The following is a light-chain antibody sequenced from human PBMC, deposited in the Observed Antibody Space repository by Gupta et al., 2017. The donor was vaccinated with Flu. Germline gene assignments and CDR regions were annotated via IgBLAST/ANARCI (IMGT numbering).Light chain of an antibody. CDR1: QSIRSY. J-gene: IGKJ1*01. V-gene: IGKV1-39*01. CDR3: QQTASAPRT. Sequence: DIQMTQSPSSLSASVGDRITITCRASQSIRSYLNWYQQRPGKAPKLLIYAASSLHSGVPSRFSGRGFETDFTLTITNLHPEDFATYYCQQTASAPRTFGQGTKVEIK. CDR2: AAS.